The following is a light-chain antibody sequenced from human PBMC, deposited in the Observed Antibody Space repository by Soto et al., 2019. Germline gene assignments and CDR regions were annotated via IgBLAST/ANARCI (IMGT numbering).Light chain of an antibody. Sequence: QSALTQPASVSGSPGQSITISCTGTSSDVGGYKYVSWYQQHPGKAPKLMIYDVSNRPSGVSNRFSGSKSGNTASLTISGLQSEDEADYYCSSYTSSSSYVLGSGNKVTV. CDR2: DVS. J-gene: IGLJ1*01. CDR1: SSDVGGYKY. V-gene: IGLV2-14*03. CDR3: SSYTSSSSYV.